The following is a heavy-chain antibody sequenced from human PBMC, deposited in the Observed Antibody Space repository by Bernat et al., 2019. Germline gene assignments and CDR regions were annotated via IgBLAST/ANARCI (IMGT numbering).Heavy chain of an antibody. D-gene: IGHD2-21*02. CDR1: GFTVSNNH. J-gene: IGHJ4*02. V-gene: IGHV3-66*01. CDR2: ILNTGTT. CDR3: MGYGGNSV. Sequence: EVQLVESGGALVQPGGSLRLSCAVSGFTVSNNHVSWVRQAPGKGLEWVSFILNTGTTHYADSVKGRFTISRDSSKNMVYLQMNSVRGDDTAVYYCMGYGGNSVWGQGTPVTVSS.